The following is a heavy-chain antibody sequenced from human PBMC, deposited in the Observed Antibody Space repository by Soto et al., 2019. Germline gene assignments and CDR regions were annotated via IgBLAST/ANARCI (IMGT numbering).Heavy chain of an antibody. Sequence: GASVKVSCKASGYTFTGYYMHWVRQAPGQGLEWMGWINPNSGGTNYAQKFQGWVTMTRDTSIGTAYMELSRLRSDDTAVYYCARDLSRFLVSGYGMDVWGQGTTVTVSS. V-gene: IGHV1-2*04. D-gene: IGHD3-3*01. CDR1: GYTFTGYY. CDR2: INPNSGGT. CDR3: ARDLSRFLVSGYGMDV. J-gene: IGHJ6*02.